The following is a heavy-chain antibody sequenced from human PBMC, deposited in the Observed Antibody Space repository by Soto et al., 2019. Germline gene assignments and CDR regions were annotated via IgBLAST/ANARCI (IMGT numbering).Heavy chain of an antibody. CDR2: IYYSGST. Sequence: SETLSLTCTVSGGSISSYYWSWIRQPPGKGLEWIGYIYYSGSTNYNPSLKSRVTISVDTSKNQFSLKLSSVTAADTAVYYCARLVDSSGYSTWGQGTLVTVSS. J-gene: IGHJ5*02. CDR3: ARLVDSSGYST. V-gene: IGHV4-59*08. D-gene: IGHD3-22*01. CDR1: GGSISSYY.